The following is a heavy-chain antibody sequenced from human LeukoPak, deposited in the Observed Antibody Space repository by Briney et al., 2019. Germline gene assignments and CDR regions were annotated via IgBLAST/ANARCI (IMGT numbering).Heavy chain of an antibody. CDR2: IYYSGST. Sequence: PSQTLSLTCTVSGGSISSGDYYWSWIRQPPGKGLEWIGYIYYSGSTYYNPSLKSRVTISVDTSKNQFSLKLSSVTAADTAVYYCARDMDPYYYDSSGYFDYWGQGTLVTVSS. CDR3: ARDMDPYYYDSSGYFDY. J-gene: IGHJ4*02. D-gene: IGHD3-22*01. CDR1: GGSISSGDYY. V-gene: IGHV4-30-4*01.